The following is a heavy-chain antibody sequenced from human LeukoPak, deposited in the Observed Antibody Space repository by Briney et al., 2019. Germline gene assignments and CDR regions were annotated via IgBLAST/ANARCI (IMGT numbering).Heavy chain of an antibody. D-gene: IGHD2-15*01. J-gene: IGHJ6*02. CDR1: GCTFSSYT. V-gene: IGHV1-69*02. Sequence: ASVQVSCQASGCTFSSYTISWLRQATGQGLEWMGRIIPILGIENYAQKLQGRVTITADNSTSTAYMELSSLRSEDTAVYFCAKVEGYCSGGSCYYGMVVWRQGTTVSVPS. CDR2: IIPILGIE. CDR3: AKVEGYCSGGSCYYGMVV.